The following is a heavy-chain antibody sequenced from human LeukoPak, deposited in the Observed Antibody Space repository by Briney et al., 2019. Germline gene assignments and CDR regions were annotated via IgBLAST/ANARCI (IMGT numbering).Heavy chain of an antibody. CDR1: GFTFSDYY. CDR3: ARAGVDTSGYYYQGFDY. CDR2: ITSNGNSV. J-gene: IGHJ4*02. Sequence: PGGSLRLSCAASGFTFSDYYMGWIRQAPGKGLEWVSYITSNGNSVYYAASVKGRFTISRDNAKNSLYLQVNSLTAEDTAVYYCARAGVDTSGYYYQGFDYWGQGPLVTVSS. V-gene: IGHV3-11*04. D-gene: IGHD3-3*01.